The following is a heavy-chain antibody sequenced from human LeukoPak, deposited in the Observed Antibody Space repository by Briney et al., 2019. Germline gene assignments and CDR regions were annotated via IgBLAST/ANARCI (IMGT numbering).Heavy chain of an antibody. CDR2: ISSSGSTI. J-gene: IGHJ4*02. Sequence: GGSLRLSCAASGFTFSSYEMNWVRQAPGKGLEWVSHISSSGSTIYYADSVKGRFTISRDNAKNSLYLQMNSLIAEDTAIYYCAKDDDWLRFEHWGRGTPVSVSS. CDR3: AKDDDWLRFEH. D-gene: IGHD5-12*01. CDR1: GFTFSSYE. V-gene: IGHV3-48*03.